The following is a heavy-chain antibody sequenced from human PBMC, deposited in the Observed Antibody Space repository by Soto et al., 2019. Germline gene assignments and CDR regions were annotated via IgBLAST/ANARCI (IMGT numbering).Heavy chain of an antibody. D-gene: IGHD3-16*01. Sequence: QVQLVESGGGVVQPGTSLRLSCVGSGFTFRSFVIHWVRQAPGKGLEWVALTSYDGSNAYYGDPVKGRFTISRDNSKNTVDLQMDSLRVEDTALYYCARWGTTGGLDFWGQGTLVSVSS. CDR1: GFTFRSFV. CDR3: ARWGTTGGLDF. CDR2: TSYDGSNA. V-gene: IGHV3-30*03. J-gene: IGHJ4*02.